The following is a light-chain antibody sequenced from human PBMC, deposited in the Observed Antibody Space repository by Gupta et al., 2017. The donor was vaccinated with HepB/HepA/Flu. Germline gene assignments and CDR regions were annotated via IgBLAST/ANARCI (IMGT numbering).Light chain of an antibody. CDR3: QQAHSYPLT. Sequence: DIKMTRSPSSLSASVGNRVTITGRASQGINSRLAWYQQKPERAPQSLIYGASNLQSGVPSRFSGSGSGTDFTLTISSLQPEDFGIYYCQQAHSYPLTFGRGTRVKIK. CDR2: GAS. CDR1: QGINSR. J-gene: IGKJ5*01. V-gene: IGKV1D-16*01.